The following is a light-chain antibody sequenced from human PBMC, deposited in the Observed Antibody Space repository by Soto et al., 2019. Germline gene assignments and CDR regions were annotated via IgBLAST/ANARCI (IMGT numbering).Light chain of an antibody. V-gene: IGKV1-39*01. J-gene: IGKJ1*01. Sequence: DIQMTQSPSSLSASIGDRVTIACRASQSIRGYLNWYQQIPGKAPKLLIYAAFNLQSGVPSRFSGSGSGTDFTLTISSLQPEDFATYYCQQSFSRPWTFAQGTKVDIK. CDR1: QSIRGY. CDR3: QQSFSRPWT. CDR2: AAF.